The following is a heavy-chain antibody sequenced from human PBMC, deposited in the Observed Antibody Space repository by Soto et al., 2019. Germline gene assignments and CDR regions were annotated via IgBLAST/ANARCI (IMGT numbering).Heavy chain of an antibody. CDR2: INAYNGNT. Sequence: QVQLVQSGAEVKKPGASVKVSCKPSGYTFTRYAISWVRQAPGQGLEWMGWINAYNGNTHYAQKLQGRVTMTTDTSTSPAYMELRSLRSDDPAVYYCATAVAYGLIDYWGQGTLVTVSS. V-gene: IGHV1-18*01. CDR3: ATAVAYGLIDY. CDR1: GYTFTRYA. D-gene: IGHD2-21*01. J-gene: IGHJ4*02.